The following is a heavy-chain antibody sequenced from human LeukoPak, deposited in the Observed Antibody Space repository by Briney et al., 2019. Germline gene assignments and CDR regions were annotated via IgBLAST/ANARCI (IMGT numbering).Heavy chain of an antibody. D-gene: IGHD6-13*01. V-gene: IGHV3-23*01. CDR2: IRSTGGTT. CDR1: GFTFSSYA. J-gene: IGHJ4*02. Sequence: SGGSLRLSCAASGFTFSSYAMSWVRQAPGKGLESVSDIRSTGGTTAYADSVKGRFTISRDNSRNTLYLQMNSLRAEDTAVYYCARADRSGTTWYGRVDYWGQGTLVTVSS. CDR3: ARADRSGTTWYGRVDY.